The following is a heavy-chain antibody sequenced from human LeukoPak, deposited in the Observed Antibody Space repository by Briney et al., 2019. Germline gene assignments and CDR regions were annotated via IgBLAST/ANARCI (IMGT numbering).Heavy chain of an antibody. CDR2: IIPIFGTA. J-gene: IGHJ4*02. CDR3: ARGEVGAIPKYYFDY. D-gene: IGHD1-26*01. Sequence: SVKVSCKASGGTFSSYAISWVRQAPGQGLEWMGGIIPIFGTANYAQKFQGRVTITADESTSTAYIELSSLRSEDTAVYYCARGEVGAIPKYYFDYWGQGTLVTVSS. V-gene: IGHV1-69*13. CDR1: GGTFSSYA.